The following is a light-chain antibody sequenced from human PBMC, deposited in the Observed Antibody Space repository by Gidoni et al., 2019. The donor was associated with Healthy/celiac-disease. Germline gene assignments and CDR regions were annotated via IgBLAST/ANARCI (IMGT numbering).Light chain of an antibody. V-gene: IGKV2-28*01. CDR1: QSLLHSNGYNY. CDR3: MQALQTPTT. CDR2: LGS. Sequence: DIVMTQSPLSLPVTPGAPASISCRSSQSLLHSNGYNYLDWYLQKPGQSPQLLIYLGSNRASGVPDRFSGSGSGTEFTLKISRVEAEDVGVYYCMQALQTPTTFXXXTKVEIK. J-gene: IGKJ1*01.